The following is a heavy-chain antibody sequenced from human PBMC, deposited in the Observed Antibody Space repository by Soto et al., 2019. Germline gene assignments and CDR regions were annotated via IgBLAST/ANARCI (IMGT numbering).Heavy chain of an antibody. CDR2: IYYSGST. CDR1: GGSISSYY. V-gene: IGHV4-59*01. J-gene: IGHJ3*02. D-gene: IGHD6-13*01. Sequence: PSETLSLTCTVSGGSISSYYWSWIRQPPGKGLEWIGYIYYSGSTNYNPSLKSRVTISVDTSKNQFPLKLSSVTAADTAVFYCARGGGAADPVVVFDIWGQGTMVTVSS. CDR3: ARGGGAADPVVVFDI.